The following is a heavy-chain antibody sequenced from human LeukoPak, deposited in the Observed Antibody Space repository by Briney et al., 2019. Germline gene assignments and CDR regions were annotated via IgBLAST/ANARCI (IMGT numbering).Heavy chain of an antibody. Sequence: GGSLRLSCAASGFTFSSSAMTWVRQAPGKGLEWVSTVSDSGDNTYYADSVKGRFTISRDNSKDTLYLQMSSLRAEDAAVYYCARAIDESWGVAVAGTLYYYFDYWGQGTLVTVSS. CDR1: GFTFSSSA. CDR2: VSDSGDNT. D-gene: IGHD6-19*01. J-gene: IGHJ4*02. V-gene: IGHV3-23*01. CDR3: ARAIDESWGVAVAGTLYYYFDY.